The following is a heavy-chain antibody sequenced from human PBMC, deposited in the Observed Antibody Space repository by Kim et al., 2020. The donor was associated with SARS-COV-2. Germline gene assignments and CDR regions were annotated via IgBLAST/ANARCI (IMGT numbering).Heavy chain of an antibody. CDR3: ARSVGRGSWHQFDY. V-gene: IGHV4-59*01. J-gene: IGHJ4*02. CDR2: IYYSGST. D-gene: IGHD1-26*01. Sequence: SETLSLTCSVSSDSISSYYCSWIRQLPGKGLEWLGYIYYSGSTDYNPSLKSRVTISWDTSKNQFSLELTSVTTADTAVYYCARSVGRGSWHQFDYWGQGILVTVSS. CDR1: SDSISSYY.